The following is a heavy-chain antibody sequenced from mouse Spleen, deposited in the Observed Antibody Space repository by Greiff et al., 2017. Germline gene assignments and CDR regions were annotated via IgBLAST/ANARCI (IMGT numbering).Heavy chain of an antibody. CDR1: GYTFTSYY. J-gene: IGHJ1*01. V-gene: IGHV1S81*02. CDR3: TRGDYYGFHWYFDV. Sequence: QVQLQQSGAELVKPGASVKLSCKASGYTFTSYYMYWVKQRPGQGLEWIGEINPSNGGTNFNEKFKSKATLTVDKSSSTAYMQLSSLTSEDSAVYYCTRGDYYGFHWYFDVWGAGTTVTVSS. D-gene: IGHD1-2*01. CDR2: INPSNGGT.